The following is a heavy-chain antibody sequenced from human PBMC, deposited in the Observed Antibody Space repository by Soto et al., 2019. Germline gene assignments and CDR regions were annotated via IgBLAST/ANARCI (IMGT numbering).Heavy chain of an antibody. D-gene: IGHD3-10*01. CDR2: ISSSSSYI. V-gene: IGHV3-21*01. CDR1: GFTFSSYS. Sequence: GGSLRLSCAASGFTFSSYSMNWVRQAPGKGLEWVSSISSSSSYIYYADSVKGRFTISRDNAKNSLYLQMNSLRAEDTAVYYCASMILTMVRGVTERGEFDYWGQGTLVTVSS. CDR3: ASMILTMVRGVTERGEFDY. J-gene: IGHJ4*02.